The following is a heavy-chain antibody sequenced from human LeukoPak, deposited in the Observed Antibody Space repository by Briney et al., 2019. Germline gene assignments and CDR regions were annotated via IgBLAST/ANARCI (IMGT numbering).Heavy chain of an antibody. CDR1: GFTFSSYA. CDR2: ISSSGSTI. CDR3: ARKRGYFGWLPDAFDI. V-gene: IGHV3-48*04. J-gene: IGHJ3*02. Sequence: GGSLRLSCAASGFTFSSYAMSWVRQAPGKGLEWVSYISSSGSTIYYADSVKGRFTISRDNAKNSLYLQMNSLRAEDTAVYYCARKRGYFGWLPDAFDIWGQGTMVTVSS. D-gene: IGHD3-9*01.